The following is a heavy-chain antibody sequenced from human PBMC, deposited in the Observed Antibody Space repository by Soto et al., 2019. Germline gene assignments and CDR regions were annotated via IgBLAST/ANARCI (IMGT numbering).Heavy chain of an antibody. CDR2: INPSGGST. J-gene: IGHJ3*02. D-gene: IGHD4-17*01. CDR3: ARGHEYGGNSDAFDI. CDR1: GGTFSSYA. Sequence: SVKVSCKASGGTFSSYAISWVRQAPGQGLEWMGIINPSGGSTSYAQKFQDRVTITADKSTNTAYMELRSLFSEDTAVYYCARGHEYGGNSDAFDIWGQGTVVTVSS. V-gene: IGHV1-69*04.